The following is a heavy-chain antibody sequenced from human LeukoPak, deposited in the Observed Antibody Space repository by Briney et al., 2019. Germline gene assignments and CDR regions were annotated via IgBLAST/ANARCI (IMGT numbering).Heavy chain of an antibody. CDR2: ISYDGTNT. CDR3: AKGGEQGIQLWFCLFY. Sequence: GGSLRLSCAASGFTFSSYVMHWVRQAPGKGLEWVAVISYDGTNTYYADSVKGRFTISRDNSKNTLYLQMNSLRAEDTAVYYCAKGGEQGIQLWFCLFYWGQGTLVTVSS. D-gene: IGHD5-18*01. J-gene: IGHJ4*02. V-gene: IGHV3-30*04. CDR1: GFTFSSYV.